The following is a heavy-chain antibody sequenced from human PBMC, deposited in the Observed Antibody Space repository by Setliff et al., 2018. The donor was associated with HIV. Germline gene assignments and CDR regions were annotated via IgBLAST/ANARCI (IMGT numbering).Heavy chain of an antibody. Sequence: GGSLRLSCAAFGFTFSSYGMSWVRQAPGKGLEWVSTISGRDGSTYYADSVKGRFTIFRDNSKKTLYLQMSSLRVEDTAVYYCAKDRQQLDPREFDYWGQGTLVTVSS. D-gene: IGHD6-13*01. V-gene: IGHV3-23*01. CDR1: GFTFSSYG. CDR3: AKDRQQLDPREFDY. J-gene: IGHJ4*02. CDR2: ISGRDGST.